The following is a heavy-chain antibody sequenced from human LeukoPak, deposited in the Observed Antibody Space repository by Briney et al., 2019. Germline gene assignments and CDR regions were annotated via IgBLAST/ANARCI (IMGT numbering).Heavy chain of an antibody. CDR3: ARRYYDFWSGYSIDY. CDR2: INHSGST. D-gene: IGHD3-3*01. J-gene: IGHJ4*02. V-gene: IGHV4-34*01. Sequence: GSLRLSCAASGFTFSSYAMSWVRQPPGKGLEWIGEINHSGSTNYNPSLKSRVTISVDTSKNQFSLKLSSVTAADTAVYYCARRYYDFWSGYSIDYWGQGTLVTVSS. CDR1: GFTFSSYA.